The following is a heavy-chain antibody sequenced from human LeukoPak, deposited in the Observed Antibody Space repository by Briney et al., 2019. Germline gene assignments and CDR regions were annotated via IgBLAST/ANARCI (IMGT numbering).Heavy chain of an antibody. CDR2: IYYSGST. CDR1: GGSISSYY. V-gene: IGHV4-59*01. Sequence: SETPSLICTVSGGSISSYYWSWIRQPPGKGLEWIGYIYYSGSTNYNPSLQSRVTISVDTSKNQFSLKLSSVTAADTAIYYCARRANAYYYYMDVWGKGTTVTVSS. CDR3: ARRANAYYYYMDV. D-gene: IGHD1-26*01. J-gene: IGHJ6*03.